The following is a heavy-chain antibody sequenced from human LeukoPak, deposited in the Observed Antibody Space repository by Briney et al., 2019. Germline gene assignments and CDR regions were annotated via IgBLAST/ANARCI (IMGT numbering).Heavy chain of an antibody. CDR2: ISSSSSYI. Sequence: GGSLRLSCAASGFTFSSYNMKWVRQAPGKGLEWVSSISSSSSYIYYADSVKGRFTISRDNAKNSLYLQMNSLRAEDTAVYYCARDLEYYYGSGSYYPPDAFDIWGQGTMVTVSS. CDR1: GFTFSSYN. V-gene: IGHV3-21*01. CDR3: ARDLEYYYGSGSYYPPDAFDI. J-gene: IGHJ3*02. D-gene: IGHD3-10*01.